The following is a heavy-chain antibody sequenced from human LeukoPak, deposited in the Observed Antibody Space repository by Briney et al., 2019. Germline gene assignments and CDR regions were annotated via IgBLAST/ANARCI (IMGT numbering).Heavy chain of an antibody. D-gene: IGHD3-22*01. CDR2: IRCDGSNK. CDR1: GFTFNSYG. J-gene: IGHJ3*02. CDR3: AHPLSSGYYYEAAFDI. V-gene: IGHV3-30*02. Sequence: GGSLRLSCAASGFTFNSYGMNWVRQAPAKGLDWVAFIRCDGSNKYYDDSVKVRFTISRDNSKNTLYLQMNSLRAEDTAVYYCAHPLSSGYYYEAAFDIWGQGTMVTVSS.